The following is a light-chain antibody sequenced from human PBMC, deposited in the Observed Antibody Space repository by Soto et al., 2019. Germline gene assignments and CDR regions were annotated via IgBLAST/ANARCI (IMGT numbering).Light chain of an antibody. CDR2: KAS. J-gene: IGKJ5*01. CDR3: QQANSFPLT. V-gene: IGKV1-5*03. CDR1: QTISSW. Sequence: DIQMTQSPSTLSGSVGDRVTITCRPSQTISSWLAWYQQTRGKAPKLXIYKASTLKSGVPSRFSCSGAGTDCTRTISSLQPEDVATDYCQQANSFPLTFGQGTRLEIK.